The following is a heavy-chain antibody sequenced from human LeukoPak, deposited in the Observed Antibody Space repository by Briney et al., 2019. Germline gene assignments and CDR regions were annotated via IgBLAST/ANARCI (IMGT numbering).Heavy chain of an antibody. CDR2: IIPMLGLA. V-gene: IGHV1-69*04. CDR3: AGGGPYSSDSTCPTGAYYFYYGMDV. Sequence: GSSVKVSCKASGGTFSIYGINWVRQAPGQGLEWMGRIIPMLGLADYAQNFQGRVTLTADKSTSTAYMELSSLRSEDTAVYYCAGGGPYSSDSTCPTGAYYFYYGMDVWGQGTTVAVSS. CDR1: GGTFSIYG. D-gene: IGHD3-22*01. J-gene: IGHJ6*02.